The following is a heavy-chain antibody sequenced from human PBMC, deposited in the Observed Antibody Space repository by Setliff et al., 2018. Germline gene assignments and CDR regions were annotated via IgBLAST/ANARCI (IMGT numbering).Heavy chain of an antibody. CDR1: GGSISSNNFY. V-gene: IGHV4-39*07. D-gene: IGHD1-26*01. J-gene: IGHJ4*02. CDR3: ARDSVNLRKWDF. Sequence: SETLSLTCTVSGGSISSNNFYWGWIRQPPGKGLEWIGTISYSGSTYYNPSLKSRVTISVDTSKSQFSLKLSSVTAADTALYYCARDSVNLRKWDFWGQGTLVTVSS. CDR2: ISYSGST.